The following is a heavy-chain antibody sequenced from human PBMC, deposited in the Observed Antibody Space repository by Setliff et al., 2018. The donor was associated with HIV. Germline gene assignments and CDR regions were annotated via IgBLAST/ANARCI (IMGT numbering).Heavy chain of an antibody. D-gene: IGHD6-19*01. V-gene: IGHV4-59*01. CDR3: ARERPQSHFFDY. J-gene: IGHJ4*02. CDR2: IYYNGGT. CDR1: GGSITSYY. Sequence: SETLSLTCPVSGGSITSYYWSWIRQTPGKRLEYIGYIYYNGGTNYNPSLKSRVTISLDTSKNQFSLSLRSVTAADTAVYFCARERPQSHFFDYWGQGTLVTVSS.